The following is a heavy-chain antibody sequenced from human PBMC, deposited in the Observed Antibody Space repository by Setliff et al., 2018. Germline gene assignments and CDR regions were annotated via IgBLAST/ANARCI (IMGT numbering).Heavy chain of an antibody. CDR1: GYTFSHSG. CDR2: IASATGKT. D-gene: IGHD2-8*01. V-gene: IGHV1-18*01. Sequence: ASVKVSCKASGYTFSHSGITWVRQVPGRGLEWMGWIASATGKTYSAEKFQDRVTLTTDTSTSTAYLELRSLGSDDTAVYYCSRLVRFCTKTACQRLSGGEFWGQGTLVTVSS. J-gene: IGHJ4*02. CDR3: SRLVRFCTKTACQRLSGGEF.